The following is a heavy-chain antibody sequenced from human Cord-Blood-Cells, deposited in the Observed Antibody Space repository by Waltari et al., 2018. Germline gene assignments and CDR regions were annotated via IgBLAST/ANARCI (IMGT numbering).Heavy chain of an antibody. CDR1: GDRVSSNSSA. J-gene: IGHJ4*02. Sequence: QVQLQQSGPGLVKPSQTLSPTCDISGDRVSSNSSAWNWNRQSPSRGLEWLGRTYYRSKWYNDYAVSVKSRITINPDTSKNQFSLQLNSVTPEDTAVYYCARDGYSSSWYGIGYWGQGTLVTVSS. CDR3: ARDGYSSSWYGIGY. V-gene: IGHV6-1*01. D-gene: IGHD6-13*01. CDR2: TYYRSKWYN.